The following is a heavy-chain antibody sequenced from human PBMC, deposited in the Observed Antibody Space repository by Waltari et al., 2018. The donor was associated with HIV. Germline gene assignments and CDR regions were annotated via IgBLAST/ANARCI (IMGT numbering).Heavy chain of an antibody. D-gene: IGHD3-10*01. V-gene: IGHV4-34*01. CDR1: GGSFSGYY. Sequence: QVQLQQWGAGLLKPSETLSLTCAVYGGSFSGYYWSWIRQPPGKGLEWIGEINHSGSTNYNPSHQSRVTISVDTSKNQFSLKLSSVTAADTAVYYCARGGDYYGSGSYYKLDYWGQGTLVTVSS. CDR2: INHSGST. CDR3: ARGGDYYGSGSYYKLDY. J-gene: IGHJ4*02.